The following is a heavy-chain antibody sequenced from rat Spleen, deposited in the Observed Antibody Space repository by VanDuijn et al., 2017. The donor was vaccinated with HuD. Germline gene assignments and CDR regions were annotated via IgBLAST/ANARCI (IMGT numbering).Heavy chain of an antibody. D-gene: IGHD1-2*01. V-gene: IGHV2S61*01. Sequence: QVQLKESGPGLVKPSLTLSLTCTVSGFSLSSYGVIWVRQPPEKGLEWMGVIWGNGDTNYNSALKSRLSISRDTSKSQLFLQMNDLQTEDTAMYFWARSDYSSPYYFDYWGQGVMVTVSS. CDR2: IWGNGDT. CDR3: ARSDYSSPYYFDY. J-gene: IGHJ2*01. CDR1: GFSLSSYG.